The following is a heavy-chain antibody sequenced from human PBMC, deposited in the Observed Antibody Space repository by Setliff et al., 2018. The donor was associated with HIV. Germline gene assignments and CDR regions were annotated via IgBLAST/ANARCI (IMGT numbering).Heavy chain of an antibody. CDR1: GYTFTNYY. Sequence: WASVKVSCKTSGYTFTNYYMHWMRQAPGQGLEWMGVVNTVGGGASYAQKFQGRLTVTRDTSTSTVYMELSSLRSEDTAVYYCARDPAPSPSASYFQHWGQGTPVTVSS. CDR3: ARDPAPSPSASYFQH. J-gene: IGHJ1*01. V-gene: IGHV1-46*01. CDR2: VNTVGGGA.